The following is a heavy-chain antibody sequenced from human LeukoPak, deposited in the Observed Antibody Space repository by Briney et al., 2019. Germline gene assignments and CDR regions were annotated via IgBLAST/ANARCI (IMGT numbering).Heavy chain of an antibody. D-gene: IGHD2-2*01. Sequence: ASVKVSCKASGYTFTGYYMHWVRQAPGQGLEWMGWINPNSGGTNYAQKFQGRVTMTRDTSISTAYMELSRLRSDDTAVYYCARGTGIPDIVVVPAAISNNWFDPWGQGTLVTVSS. CDR1: GYTFTGYY. J-gene: IGHJ5*02. V-gene: IGHV1-2*02. CDR3: ARGTGIPDIVVVPAAISNNWFDP. CDR2: INPNSGGT.